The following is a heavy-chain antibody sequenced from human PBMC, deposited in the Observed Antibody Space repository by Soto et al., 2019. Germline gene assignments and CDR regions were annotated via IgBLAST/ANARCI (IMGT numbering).Heavy chain of an antibody. Sequence: ESGGGVVQPGRSLRLSCAASGFTFSSYAMHWVRQAPGKGLEWVAVISYDGSNKYYADSVKGRFTISRDNSKNTLYLQMNSLRAEDTAVYYCARVGYYDSSGSYDYWGQGTLVTVSS. J-gene: IGHJ4*02. CDR3: ARVGYYDSSGSYDY. CDR1: GFTFSSYA. V-gene: IGHV3-30-3*01. CDR2: ISYDGSNK. D-gene: IGHD3-22*01.